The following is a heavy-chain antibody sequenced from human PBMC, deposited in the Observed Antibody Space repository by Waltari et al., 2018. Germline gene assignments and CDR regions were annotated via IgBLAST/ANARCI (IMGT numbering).Heavy chain of an antibody. D-gene: IGHD6-19*01. CDR1: GFTFGSYW. Sequence: EVQLVESGGGLVQPGGSLRLYCAASGFTFGSYWISWVRQAPGKGLEWVANIKQDGSEKYYVDSVKGRFTISRDNAKNSLYLQMNSLRAEDTAVYYCARSRSSGWSFDYWGQGTLVTVSS. CDR3: ARSRSSGWSFDY. V-gene: IGHV3-7*01. J-gene: IGHJ4*02. CDR2: IKQDGSEK.